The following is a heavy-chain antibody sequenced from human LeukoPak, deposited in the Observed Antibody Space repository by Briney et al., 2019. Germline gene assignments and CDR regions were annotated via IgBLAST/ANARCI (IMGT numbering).Heavy chain of an antibody. Sequence: PGGSLRLSCAASGFTFSSCAMSWVRQAPGKGLEWVSAISGSGGSTYYADSVKGRFTISRDNSKNTLYLQMNSLRAEDTAVYYCAKAFAYYYGSGSYYFNYWGQGTLVTVSS. CDR1: GFTFSSCA. V-gene: IGHV3-23*01. CDR2: ISGSGGST. CDR3: AKAFAYYYGSGSYYFNY. J-gene: IGHJ4*02. D-gene: IGHD3-10*01.